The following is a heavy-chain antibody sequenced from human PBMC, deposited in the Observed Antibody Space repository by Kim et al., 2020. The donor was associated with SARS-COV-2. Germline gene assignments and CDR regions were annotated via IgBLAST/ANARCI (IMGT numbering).Heavy chain of an antibody. CDR3: TTDYERIGGLCDGETCYPASL. J-gene: IGHJ4*01. Sequence: GGSLRLSCAASGFTFTKVWLSWVRQAPGKGLEWVGRIRSKADGGTADYAAPVKGRFTISRDDSKNTLYLQMNGLRAEDTAFYHCTTDYERIGGLCDGETCYPASLWGHGTLVTVSS. CDR1: GFTFTKVW. D-gene: IGHD2-21*01. V-gene: IGHV3-15*01. CDR2: IRSKADGGTA.